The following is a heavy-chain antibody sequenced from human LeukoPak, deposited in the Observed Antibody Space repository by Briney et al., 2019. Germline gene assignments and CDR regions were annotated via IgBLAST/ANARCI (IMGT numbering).Heavy chain of an antibody. V-gene: IGHV4-59*08. CDR3: ARSDIWGSYRFLDY. CDR2: MLYSGST. CDR1: GASISNYY. Sequence: SETLSLTCTVSGASISNYYWSWIRQSPGKGLEWIGYMLYSGSTNQNPSLRSRVTISVDTSKNQVSLKLSSVTAADTAVYYCARSDIWGSYRFLDYWGQGTLVTVSS. J-gene: IGHJ4*02. D-gene: IGHD3-16*02.